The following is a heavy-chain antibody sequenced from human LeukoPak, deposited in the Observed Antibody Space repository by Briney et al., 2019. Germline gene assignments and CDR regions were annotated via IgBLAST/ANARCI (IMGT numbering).Heavy chain of an antibody. CDR3: ARVRPGYYTYFDY. CDR1: GFTFSTYT. CDR2: IYSGGDT. J-gene: IGHJ4*02. V-gene: IGHV3-53*01. Sequence: GGSLRLSCVASGFTFSTYTMNWIRQAPGKGLEWVSVIYSGGDTYYADSVKGRFTISRDNSKNTLYLQMNSLRAEDTAIYYCARVRPGYYTYFDYWGQGTLVTVSS. D-gene: IGHD3/OR15-3a*01.